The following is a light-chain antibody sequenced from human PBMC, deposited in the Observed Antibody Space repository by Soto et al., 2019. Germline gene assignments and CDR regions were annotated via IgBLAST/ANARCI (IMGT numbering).Light chain of an antibody. V-gene: IGKV1-39*01. CDR3: QQSYTTPRT. J-gene: IGKJ1*01. CDR2: STS. CDR1: QTIISY. Sequence: DIQMTQSPSSLTAYVGDRVTITCRASQTIISYLNWYQQKPGKAPKLLIYSTSSLQTGVPSRFSGSGSGTDFTLTSSSLQPDYFATYYCQQSYTTPRTFGQGTKVEV.